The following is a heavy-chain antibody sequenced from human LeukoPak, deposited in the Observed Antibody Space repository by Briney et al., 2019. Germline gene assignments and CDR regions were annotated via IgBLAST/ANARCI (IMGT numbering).Heavy chain of an antibody. Sequence: GGSLRLSCAASGSTFSSYAMSWVRQAPGKGLEWVSAISGSGGSTYYADSVKGRFTISRDNSKNTLYLQMNSLRAEDTAVYYCAKETDYDILTGHDYWGQGTLVTVSS. D-gene: IGHD3-9*01. CDR3: AKETDYDILTGHDY. CDR1: GSTFSSYA. J-gene: IGHJ4*02. V-gene: IGHV3-23*01. CDR2: ISGSGGST.